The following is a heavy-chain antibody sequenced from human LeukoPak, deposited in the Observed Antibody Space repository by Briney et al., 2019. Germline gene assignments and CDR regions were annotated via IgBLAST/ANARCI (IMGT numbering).Heavy chain of an antibody. CDR2: IIPMFGAA. J-gene: IGHJ4*02. CDR3: VRAYLHDGNPYDY. V-gene: IGHV1-69*05. CDR1: GGTFSNYA. D-gene: IGHD4-23*01. Sequence: GSSVKVSCKDSGGTFSNYAISWVRQAPGQGLEWMGGIIPMFGAANYAQKFQGRVTITRDTSISTAYMELSRLTSDDTAIYYCVRAYLHDGNPYDYWGQGTLVTVSS.